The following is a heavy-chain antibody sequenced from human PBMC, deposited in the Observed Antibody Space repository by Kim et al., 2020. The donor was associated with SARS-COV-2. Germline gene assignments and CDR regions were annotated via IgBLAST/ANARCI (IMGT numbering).Heavy chain of an antibody. CDR1: AFPFSSYA. V-gene: IGHV1-69*04. D-gene: IGHD3-9*01. J-gene: IGHJ5*01. CDR3: ARGLYYDILTGYYAHGPDNWFDP. CDR2: IIPILGIA. Sequence: SSLKFSCTASAFPFSSYAISWVRQAPGQGLEWMGRIIPILGIANYAQKFQGRVTITADKSTSTAYMELSSLRSEDTAVYYGARGLYYDILTGYYAHGPDNWFDPWGQGTLVTVSS.